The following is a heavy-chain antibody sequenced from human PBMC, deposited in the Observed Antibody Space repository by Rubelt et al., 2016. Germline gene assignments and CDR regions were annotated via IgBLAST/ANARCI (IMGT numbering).Heavy chain of an antibody. CDR1: GFSFSNPRMG. Sequence: QVTLKESGPVLVRPAETLTLTCTVSGFSFSNPRMGVSWIRQPPGKALEWLAHIFSNDEKSYRPSLKSTPHLSKATTTHPVVLTQTNIDPMDTATYFSARIISEVPAAMNYYYYMDVWGQGTTVTVSS. CDR3: ARIISEVPAAMNYYYYMDV. J-gene: IGHJ6*02. V-gene: IGHV2-26*01. CDR2: IFSNDEK. D-gene: IGHD2-2*01.